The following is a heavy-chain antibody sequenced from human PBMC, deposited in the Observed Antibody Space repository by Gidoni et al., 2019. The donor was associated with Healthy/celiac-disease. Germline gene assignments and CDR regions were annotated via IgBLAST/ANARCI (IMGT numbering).Heavy chain of an antibody. V-gene: IGHV3-23*01. D-gene: IGHD3-10*01. J-gene: IGHJ6*02. CDR1: GFTFRSCA. Sequence: EVQLLECGGGLVQPGGALRLSCAASGFTFRSCAMSWVRQAQGKGLEGVSAMSGSVGSTYYADAVKGRCTNYRNNSKNTLDLQMNSRRGDDTAVYYCAKEQGRETEYYYDGMDVWGQGTTVTVSS. CDR2: MSGSVGST. CDR3: AKEQGRETEYYYDGMDV.